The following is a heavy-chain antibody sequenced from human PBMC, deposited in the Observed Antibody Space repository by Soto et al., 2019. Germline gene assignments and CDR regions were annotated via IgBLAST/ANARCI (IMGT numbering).Heavy chain of an antibody. J-gene: IGHJ4*02. CDR3: AGEQPGIAVTCAPDY. Sequence: EVQLVESGGGLVQAGGSLRLSCAASGFTFSSYWMHWVRQAPGKGLVWVSSMNSDGSDTFYTDSVKGRFTISRDNAKNTLYLQMNSLRAEDTAVYYCAGEQPGIAVTCAPDYWGQGTLVTVSS. CDR2: MNSDGSDT. D-gene: IGHD6-19*01. V-gene: IGHV3-74*01. CDR1: GFTFSSYW.